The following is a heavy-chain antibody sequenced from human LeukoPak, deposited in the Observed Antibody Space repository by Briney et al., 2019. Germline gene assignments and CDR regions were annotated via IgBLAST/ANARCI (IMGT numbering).Heavy chain of an antibody. CDR3: ARFGGDTDAFDI. J-gene: IGHJ3*02. V-gene: IGHV4-59*08. D-gene: IGHD2-21*02. CDR2: IYYSGST. CDR1: GGSISSYY. Sequence: SETLSLTRTVSGGSISSYYWSWIRQPPGKGLEWIGYIYYSGSTNYNPSLKSRVTISVDTSKNQFSLKLSSVTAADTAVYYCARFGGDTDAFDIWGQGTMVTVFS.